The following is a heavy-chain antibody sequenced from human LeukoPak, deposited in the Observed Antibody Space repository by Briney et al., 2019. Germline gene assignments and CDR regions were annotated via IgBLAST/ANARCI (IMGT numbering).Heavy chain of an antibody. Sequence: GESLKISCKGSGYIFTSYWIGWVRQMPGKGLEWMGIISPSDSYTTYIPAFQGQVTISADKSISTAYLQWSSLKASDTAMYYCARRGVYCRSTSCYYFDYWGQGTLVSVSS. J-gene: IGHJ4*02. D-gene: IGHD2-2*01. CDR1: GYIFTSYW. CDR2: ISPSDSYT. V-gene: IGHV5-51*01. CDR3: ARRGVYCRSTSCYYFDY.